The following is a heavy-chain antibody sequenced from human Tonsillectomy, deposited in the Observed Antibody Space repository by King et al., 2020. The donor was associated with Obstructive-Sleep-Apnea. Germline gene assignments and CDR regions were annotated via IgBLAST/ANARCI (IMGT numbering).Heavy chain of an antibody. Sequence: VQLQESGPGLVKPSQTLSLTCTVSGGSISSGGYYWSWIRQHPGKGLEWIGYIYYSGSTYYNPSLKSRVTISVDTSKNQFSLKLSSVTAADTAVYYCARGRERVVRGVIITGEIDYWGQGTLVTVSS. J-gene: IGHJ4*02. CDR2: IYYSGST. CDR1: GGSISSGGYY. D-gene: IGHD3-10*01. V-gene: IGHV4-31*03. CDR3: ARGRERVVRGVIITGEIDY.